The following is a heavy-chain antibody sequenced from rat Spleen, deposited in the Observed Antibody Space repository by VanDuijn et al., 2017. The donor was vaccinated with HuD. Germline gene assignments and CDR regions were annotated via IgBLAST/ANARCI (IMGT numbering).Heavy chain of an antibody. CDR2: ISNTGGRI. J-gene: IGHJ4*01. V-gene: IGHV5-31*01. Sequence: EVQLVESGGGLVQPGRSLKLSCVASGFTFNNYWMTWIRQAPGKGLEWVASISNTGGRIYYPDSVKGRFTISRDTAQNTLYLQMDSLRSEDTATYYCARRDYPEVMDAWGQGASVTVSS. CDR1: GFTFNNYW. CDR3: ARRDYPEVMDA. D-gene: IGHD1-4*01.